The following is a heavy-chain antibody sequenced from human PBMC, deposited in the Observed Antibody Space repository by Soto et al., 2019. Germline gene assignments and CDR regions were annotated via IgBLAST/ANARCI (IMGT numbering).Heavy chain of an antibody. D-gene: IGHD2-2*03. J-gene: IGHJ3*02. CDR1: GYTFTSNA. CDR3: ARLDIVVVPATQDAFDI. V-gene: IGHV1-8*01. Sequence: VPVKVSCKASGYTFTSNAINWVRQANGQGLEWMGWMNPNSGNTGYAQKFQGRVTMTRNTSISTAYMELSSLRSEDTAVYYCARLDIVVVPATQDAFDIWGQGTMVTVSS. CDR2: MNPNSGNT.